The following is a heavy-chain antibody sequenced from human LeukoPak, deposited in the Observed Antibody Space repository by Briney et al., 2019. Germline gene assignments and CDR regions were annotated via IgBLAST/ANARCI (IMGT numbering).Heavy chain of an antibody. CDR3: ARFVSGN. D-gene: IGHD6-25*01. V-gene: IGHV3-7*03. CDR1: GLTFSNYW. J-gene: IGHJ4*02. Sequence: GGSLRLSCAASGLTFSNYWMTWVRQAPGKGLERVANINQDGSEKYYVDSVKGRFTISRDNAKNSLHLQMNSLRAEDTAVYYCARFVSGNWGRGTLVTVSS. CDR2: INQDGSEK.